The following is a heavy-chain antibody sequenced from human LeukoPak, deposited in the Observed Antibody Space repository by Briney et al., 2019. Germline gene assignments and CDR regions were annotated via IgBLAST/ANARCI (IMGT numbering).Heavy chain of an antibody. CDR1: GFTFSRYY. J-gene: IGHJ4*02. Sequence: GGSLRLSCAASGFTFSRYYMHWVRQAPGKGLEWVAVIWYDGSNKYFADSVKGRFTISRDNSKNTLYLQMNSLRAEDTAVYYCARGPNYYDSSGYYYPFDYWGQGTLVTVSS. V-gene: IGHV3-33*01. CDR3: ARGPNYYDSSGYYYPFDY. CDR2: IWYDGSNK. D-gene: IGHD3-22*01.